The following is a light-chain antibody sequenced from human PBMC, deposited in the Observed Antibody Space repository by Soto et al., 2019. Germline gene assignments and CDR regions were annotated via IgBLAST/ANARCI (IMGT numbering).Light chain of an antibody. J-gene: IGLJ1*01. CDR1: SSNIGGNS. V-gene: IGLV1-51*01. CDR3: GSWDCSLCAYV. Sequence: QAVVTQPPSVSAAPGQKVTISCSGSSSNIGGNSVSWYQQLPGTAPKLLIYDDNKRPSGIPDRFSGSKSGTSATLGITGFQTGDEADYYCGSWDCSLCAYVFGTGTKLTVL. CDR2: DDN.